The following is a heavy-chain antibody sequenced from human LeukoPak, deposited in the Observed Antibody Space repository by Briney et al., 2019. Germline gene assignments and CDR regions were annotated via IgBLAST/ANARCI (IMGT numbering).Heavy chain of an antibody. CDR1: GYSFTNYW. CDR2: IYPGDSDT. Sequence: GESLKISCKGSGYSFTNYWIGWVRQMPGKGLEWMGIIYPGDSDTRYSPSFQGQVTISADKSITTAYLQWSSLKSLDTAMYYCARGDYGDFRIYYTLFDYWGQGTLVTVSS. J-gene: IGHJ4*02. D-gene: IGHD4-17*01. CDR3: ARGDYGDFRIYYTLFDY. V-gene: IGHV5-51*01.